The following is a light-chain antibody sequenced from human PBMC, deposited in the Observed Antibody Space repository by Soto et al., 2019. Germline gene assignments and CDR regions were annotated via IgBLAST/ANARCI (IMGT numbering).Light chain of an antibody. CDR3: QQVESYPST. CDR2: GAS. Sequence: IVMTQSPGTLSLSPGERATLSCRASQSVSSSYLAWYQQKPGQAPRLLIYGASNRATGIPDRFSGSGSGTDFTLTISSLQPEDFATYFCQQVESYPSTFGGGTKVDIK. V-gene: IGKV3-20*01. CDR1: QSVSSSY. J-gene: IGKJ4*01.